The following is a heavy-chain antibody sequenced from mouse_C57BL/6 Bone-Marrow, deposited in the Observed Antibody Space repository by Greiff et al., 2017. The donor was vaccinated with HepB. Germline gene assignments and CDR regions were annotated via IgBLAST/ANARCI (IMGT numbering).Heavy chain of an antibody. CDR3: ARGGTGTDD. V-gene: IGHV1-22*01. CDR2: INPNNGGT. J-gene: IGHJ2*01. D-gene: IGHD4-1*01. Sequence: DVHLVESGPELVKPGASVKMSCKASGYTFTDYNMHWVKQSHGKSLEWIVYINPNNGGTSYNQQFKGNATLTVNMPSTTAYIELRSLTSEDSAVYYYARGGTGTDDWGQGTTLTVSS. CDR1: GYTFTDYN.